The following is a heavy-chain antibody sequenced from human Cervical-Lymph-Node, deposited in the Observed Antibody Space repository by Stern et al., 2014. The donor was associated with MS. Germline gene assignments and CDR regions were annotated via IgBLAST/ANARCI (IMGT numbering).Heavy chain of an antibody. V-gene: IGHV1-69*06. CDR1: GGTFNNHV. J-gene: IGHJ4*02. CDR3: ANRDMGYPYGRHDY. CDR2: IITMDGAS. Sequence: VQLVESGAEVKKPGSSVKVSCKASGGTFNNHVISWVRQARGQGLEWMGGIITMDGASNFARQFPGSVTITADKSTSTVRMVLSSLNYEDTAMYYCANRDMGYPYGRHDYWGQGTLVTVS. D-gene: IGHD2-15*01.